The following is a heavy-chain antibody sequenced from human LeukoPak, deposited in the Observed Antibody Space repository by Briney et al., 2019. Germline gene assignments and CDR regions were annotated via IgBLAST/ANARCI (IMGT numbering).Heavy chain of an antibody. J-gene: IGHJ4*02. CDR3: VRYVVSGSGIYYFDY. CDR1: GGSISSSSHF. D-gene: IGHD3-10*01. Sequence: SETLSLTCTVSGGSISSSSHFWRWLRQPPGKGLEWLASINYSGSTYYHPSLKSRFTISVDKSKNQFSLKLSSVTAADTAVFYCVRYVVSGSGIYYFDYWGQGTLVTVSS. CDR2: INYSGST. V-gene: IGHV4-39*01.